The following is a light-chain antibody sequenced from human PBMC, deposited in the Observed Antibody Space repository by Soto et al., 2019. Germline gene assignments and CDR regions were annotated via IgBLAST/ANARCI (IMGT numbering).Light chain of an antibody. J-gene: IGKJ5*01. CDR2: DAS. Sequence: QMTQSPSPLSPSLGDRLTLTCRASQSISSWLAWYQQKPGKAPKLLIYDASSLESGVPSRFSGSGSGTDFTLTISSLKPEDLATYYCLESSSALTFGQGTRLEI. CDR3: LESSSALT. CDR1: QSISSW. V-gene: IGKV1-5*01.